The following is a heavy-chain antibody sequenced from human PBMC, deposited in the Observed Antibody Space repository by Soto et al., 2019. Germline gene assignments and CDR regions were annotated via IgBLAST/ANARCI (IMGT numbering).Heavy chain of an antibody. Sequence: QLVESGGTLVHTGGSLRLSCGGSGFTFEAYAMYWVRQPPGKGLEWAAGISWNGDLLGYADSLRGRFTISRDDVKRTLYLQMKSLRIDDTALYYCGKSKYGDSPLMDVWGRGTTVAVS. J-gene: IGHJ6*02. CDR1: GFTFEAYA. V-gene: IGHV3-9*01. CDR3: GKSKYGDSPLMDV. CDR2: ISWNGDLL. D-gene: IGHD4-17*01.